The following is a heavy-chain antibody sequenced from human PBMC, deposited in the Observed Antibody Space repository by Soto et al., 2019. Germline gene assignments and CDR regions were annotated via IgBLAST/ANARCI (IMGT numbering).Heavy chain of an antibody. CDR3: VKVDNCVTTTPQDV. CDR2: ISPYTGNT. D-gene: IGHD3-22*01. CDR1: GYIFVNYG. J-gene: IGHJ6*02. Sequence: QVQLVQSGDEVKKPGASVKVSCKASGYIFVNYGIAWVRQAPGQGLEWMGWISPYTGNTHSATKVQGRLTMTTDTSTSTADLDLGSLTSADTAMYYCVKVDNCVTTTPQDVCGPGTTVTVSS. V-gene: IGHV1-18*01.